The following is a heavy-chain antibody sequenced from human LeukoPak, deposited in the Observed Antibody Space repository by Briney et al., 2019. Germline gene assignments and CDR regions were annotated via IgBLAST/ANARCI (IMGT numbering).Heavy chain of an antibody. J-gene: IGHJ4*02. CDR1: GYTFTGYY. CDR3: AREAETSVVTPFDY. CDR2: INPNSGGT. Sequence: ASVKVSCKASGYTFTGYYMHWVRQAPGQGLEWMGWINPNSGGTNYAQKFQGRVTMTRDTSISTACMELSRLRSDDTAVYYCAREAETSVVTPFDYWGQGTLVTVSS. D-gene: IGHD4-23*01. V-gene: IGHV1-2*02.